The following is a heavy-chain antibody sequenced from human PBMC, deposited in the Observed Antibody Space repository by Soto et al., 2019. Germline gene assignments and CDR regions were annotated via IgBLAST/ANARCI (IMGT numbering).Heavy chain of an antibody. J-gene: IGHJ4*02. CDR1: GFTFSNYG. CDR2: ISYDASNK. V-gene: IGHV3-30*18. CDR3: AKDLLRYCDWSPFDY. D-gene: IGHD3-9*01. Sequence: QVQLVESGGGVVQPGRSLRLSCAASGFTFSNYGMHWVRQAPGKGLEWVALISYDASNKYYADSVKGRFTISRDNSKNTLYLRMNSLRAEDTAVYYCAKDLLRYCDWSPFDYWGQGSLVTVSS.